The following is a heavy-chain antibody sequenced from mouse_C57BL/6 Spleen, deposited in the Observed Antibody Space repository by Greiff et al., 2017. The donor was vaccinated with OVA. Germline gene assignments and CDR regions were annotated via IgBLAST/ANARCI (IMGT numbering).Heavy chain of an antibody. Sequence: VQLQQSGPELVKPGASVKISCKASGYAFSSSWMNWVKQRPGTGLEWIGRIYPGDGDTNYNGKFKGKATLTADKSSSTAYMQLSSLTSEDSAVYFCARHYGSSYVGYFDVWGTGTTVTVSS. CDR3: ARHYGSSYVGYFDV. D-gene: IGHD1-1*01. CDR1: GYAFSSSW. V-gene: IGHV1-82*01. J-gene: IGHJ1*03. CDR2: IYPGDGDT.